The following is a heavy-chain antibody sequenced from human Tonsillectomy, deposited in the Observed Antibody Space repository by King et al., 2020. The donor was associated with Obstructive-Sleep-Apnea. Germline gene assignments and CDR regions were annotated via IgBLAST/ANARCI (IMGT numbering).Heavy chain of an antibody. CDR2: ILYDGSNT. Sequence: MQLVQSGGGVVQPGRSLRLSCAASGYTICNYGMHWVRQAPGKGLEWVAIILYDGSNTYYADSVKGRFTISRDNSKNTLYLQMNSLRSEDTAVYYCASPDGSGSHPPYYDYWGQGTLVTVSS. CDR3: ASPDGSGSHPPYYDY. CDR1: GYTICNYG. J-gene: IGHJ4*02. V-gene: IGHV3-30*03. D-gene: IGHD3-10*01.